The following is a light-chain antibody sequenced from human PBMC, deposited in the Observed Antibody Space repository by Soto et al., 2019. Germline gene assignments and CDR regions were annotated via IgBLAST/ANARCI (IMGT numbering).Light chain of an antibody. CDR1: QNVNSN. J-gene: IGKJ3*01. Sequence: EVVLTQSPASLSVSPGERAILSCRASQNVNSNLAWYQQKPGQAPRLLIYGASTRATGIPARFSGSGSGTEFTLTISSLQSEDVATYYCQKYDIAPFTFGPGTKVDIK. CDR2: GAS. CDR3: QKYDIAPFT. V-gene: IGKV3-15*01.